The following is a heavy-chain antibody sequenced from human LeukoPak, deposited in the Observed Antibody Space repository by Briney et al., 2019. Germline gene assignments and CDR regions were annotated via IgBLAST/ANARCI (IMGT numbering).Heavy chain of an antibody. Sequence: VASVKVSCKASGYTFTSYDINWVRQATGQGLEWMGWMNPNSGNTGYAQKFQGRVTMTRNTSISTAYMELSSLRSEDTAVYYCVRPAASSMVRGVKRSTYYYYYYMDVWGKGTTVTISS. D-gene: IGHD3-10*01. CDR3: VRPAASSMVRGVKRSTYYYYYYMDV. J-gene: IGHJ6*03. V-gene: IGHV1-8*01. CDR2: MNPNSGNT. CDR1: GYTFTSYD.